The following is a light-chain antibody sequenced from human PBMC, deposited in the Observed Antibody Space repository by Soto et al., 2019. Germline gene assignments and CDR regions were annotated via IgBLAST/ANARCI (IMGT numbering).Light chain of an antibody. Sequence: QSVLTQPASVSGSPGQSITISCTGTSSDFGGYDYVSWYQHHPDKAPKLMIFDVSKRPSGVSNRFSGSKSANTATLTISGLQAEDEADYYCSSYTSSSTPYVFGTGTKVTVL. CDR3: SSYTSSSTPYV. J-gene: IGLJ1*01. CDR1: SSDFGGYDY. V-gene: IGLV2-14*03. CDR2: DVS.